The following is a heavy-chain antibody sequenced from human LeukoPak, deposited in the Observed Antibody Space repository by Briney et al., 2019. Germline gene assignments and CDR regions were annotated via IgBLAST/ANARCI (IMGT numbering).Heavy chain of an antibody. V-gene: IGHV3-33*01. CDR3: ARDYTAMARSYYHGLEV. J-gene: IGHJ6*04. D-gene: IGHD5-18*01. CDR1: GFTFSSFC. CDR2: IWFDGSKK. Sequence: PGGSLRLACAASGFTFSSFCMHWVRQAPGKWLEWVAHIWFDGSKKFYADSVNDRFTISRDRLNDTLYLQMNSLRAKHTAVNFCARDYTAMARSYYHGLEVWGEGTTVTVSS.